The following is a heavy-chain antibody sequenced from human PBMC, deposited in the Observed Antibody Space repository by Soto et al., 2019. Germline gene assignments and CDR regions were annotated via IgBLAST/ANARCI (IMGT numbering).Heavy chain of an antibody. CDR2: INSDGSST. CDR3: ARDIRYDSSGQDY. J-gene: IGHJ4*02. Sequence: SLRLSCAASGSTFSSYWMHWVRQAPGKGLVWVSRINSDGSSTSYADSVKGRFTISRDNAKNTLYLQMNSLRAEDTAVYYCARDIRYDSSGQDYWGQGTLVTVSS. CDR1: GSTFSSYW. V-gene: IGHV3-74*01. D-gene: IGHD3-22*01.